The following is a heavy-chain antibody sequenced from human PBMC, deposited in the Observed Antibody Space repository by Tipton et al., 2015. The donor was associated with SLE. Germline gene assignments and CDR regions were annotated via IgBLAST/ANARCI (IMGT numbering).Heavy chain of an antibody. Sequence: TLSLTCTVSGGSISSYYWSWIRQPPGKGLEWIGYIYYSGSTNYNPSLKSRVTISVDTSKNQFSLKLSSATAADTAVYYCARSGDFWSGYFHWGQGTLVTVSS. D-gene: IGHD3-3*01. V-gene: IGHV4-59*08. J-gene: IGHJ4*02. CDR3: ARSGDFWSGYFH. CDR2: IYYSGST. CDR1: GGSISSYY.